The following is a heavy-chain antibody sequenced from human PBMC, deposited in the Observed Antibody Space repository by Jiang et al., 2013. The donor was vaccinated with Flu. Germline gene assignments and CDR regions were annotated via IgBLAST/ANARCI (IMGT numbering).Heavy chain of an antibody. Sequence: GAEVKKPGASVKASCKASGFTFTSYYIHWVRQAPGQGLEWMGMINPSGSSATHAQEFQARVTMTRDTSTRTVYMELSSLRSDDTAIYYCARDAGGTYYWFDTWGQGTLVTVSS. J-gene: IGHJ5*02. CDR2: INPSGSSA. D-gene: IGHD1-26*01. CDR1: GFTFTSYY. V-gene: IGHV1-46*01. CDR3: ARDAGGTYYWFDT.